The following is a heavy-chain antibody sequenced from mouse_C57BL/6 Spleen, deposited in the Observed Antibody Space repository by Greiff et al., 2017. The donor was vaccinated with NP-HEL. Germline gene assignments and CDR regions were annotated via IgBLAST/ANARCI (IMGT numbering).Heavy chain of an antibody. CDR1: GYAFSSYW. Sequence: QVQLKQSGAELVKPGASVKISCKASGYAFSSYWMNWVTQRPGKGLEWIGQIYPGDGDTNYNGKFKGKATLTADKSSSTAYMQLSSLTSEDSAVYFCATYYYGSSYDYAMNYWGQGTSVTVSS. D-gene: IGHD1-1*01. J-gene: IGHJ4*01. CDR3: ATYYYGSSYDYAMNY. CDR2: IYPGDGDT. V-gene: IGHV1-80*01.